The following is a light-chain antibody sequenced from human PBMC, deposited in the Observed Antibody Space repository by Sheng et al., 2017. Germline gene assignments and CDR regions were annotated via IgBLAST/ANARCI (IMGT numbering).Light chain of an antibody. CDR1: QSVLYSFNNNNY. CDR2: WAS. V-gene: IGKV4-1*01. CDR3: QQYYSTPRT. J-gene: IGKJ1*01. Sequence: DIVMTQSPDSLAVSLGERATINCKSSQSVLYSFNNNNYLAWFQQKPGQPPRLLIYWASTRESGVPDRFSGSGSGTDFTLTISSLQAEDVAVYYCQQYYSTPRTFGQGTKVE.